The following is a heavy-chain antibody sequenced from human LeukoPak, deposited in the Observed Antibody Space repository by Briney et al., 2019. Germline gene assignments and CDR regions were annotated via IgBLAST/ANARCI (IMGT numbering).Heavy chain of an antibody. V-gene: IGHV4-4*07. D-gene: IGHD2/OR15-2a*01. CDR1: GGSISSYY. CDR2: IYTSGST. J-gene: IGHJ4*02. CDR3: AALRPFSTSYSFDS. Sequence: SETLSLTCTVSGGSISSYYWSWIRQPAGKGLEWIGRIYTSGSTNYNPSLKSRVTMSVDTSKNQFSLKLSSVTAADTAVYYRAALRPFSTSYSFDSWGQGTLVTVSS.